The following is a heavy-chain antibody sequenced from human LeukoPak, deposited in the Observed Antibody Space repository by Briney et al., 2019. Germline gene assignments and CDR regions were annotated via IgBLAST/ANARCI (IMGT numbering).Heavy chain of an antibody. D-gene: IGHD3-16*01. CDR3: ARPPISRWGEAGDY. CDR1: GASISNSY. CDR2: TSYSGST. Sequence: SETLSLTCTVSGASISNSYWSWVRQPPGKGLEWIGYTSYSGSTNYNPSLKSRVTMSADTSTDQLSLRLISVTAADTAVYYCARPPISRWGEAGDYWGQGALVTVSS. J-gene: IGHJ4*02. V-gene: IGHV4-59*08.